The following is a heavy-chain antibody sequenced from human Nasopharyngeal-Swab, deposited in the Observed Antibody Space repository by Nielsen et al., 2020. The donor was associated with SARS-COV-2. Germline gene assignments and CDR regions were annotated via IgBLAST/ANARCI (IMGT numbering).Heavy chain of an antibody. V-gene: IGHV4-34*01. CDR2: INHSGST. D-gene: IGHD2-2*01. J-gene: IGHJ6*02. Sequence: SETLSLTCAVYGGSFSGYYWSWIRQPPGKGLGWIGEINHSGSTNYNPSLKSRVTISVDTSKNQFSLKLSSVTAADTAVYYCARGDVVVPAAIYYYYYGMDVWGQGTTVTVSS. CDR1: GGSFSGYY. CDR3: ARGDVVVPAAIYYYYYGMDV.